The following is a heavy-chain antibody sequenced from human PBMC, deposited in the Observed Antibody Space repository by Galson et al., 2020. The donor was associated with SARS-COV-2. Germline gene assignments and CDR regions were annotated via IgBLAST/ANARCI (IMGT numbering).Heavy chain of an antibody. CDR3: ARVIQSPTSYDFWSGYELYWYFDL. V-gene: IGHV3-11*06. CDR2: ISSSSSYT. CDR1: GFTFSDYY. J-gene: IGHJ2*01. D-gene: IGHD3-3*01. Sequence: GESLKISCAASGFTFSDYYMSWIRQAPGKGLEWVSYISSSSSYTNYADSVKGRFTISRDNAKNSLYLQMNSLRAEDTAVYYCARVIQSPTSYDFWSGYELYWYFDLWGRGTLVTVSS.